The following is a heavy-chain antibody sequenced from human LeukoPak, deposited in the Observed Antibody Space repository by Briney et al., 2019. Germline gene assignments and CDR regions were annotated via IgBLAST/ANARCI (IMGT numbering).Heavy chain of an antibody. CDR2: IYSGGST. V-gene: IGHV3-53*01. D-gene: IGHD3-10*01. J-gene: IGHJ4*02. Sequence: GGSLRLSCAASGFTVSSNYMSWVRQAPGKGLEWVSVIYSGGSTYYADSVKGRFTISRDNSKNTLYLQMNSLRAEDTAVYYCARAYYYGSGNSMHYFDYWGQGTLVTVSS. CDR3: ARAYYYGSGNSMHYFDY. CDR1: GFTVSSNY.